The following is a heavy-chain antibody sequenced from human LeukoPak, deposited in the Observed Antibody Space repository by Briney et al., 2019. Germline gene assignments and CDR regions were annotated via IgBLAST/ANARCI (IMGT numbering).Heavy chain of an antibody. CDR3: AKSRFGSGSYTSFFDY. Sequence: GGSLRLSCAASGFTFSNSAMSWVRQAPGKGLEWVSAISGSGGSTYYADSVKGRFTISRDNSKNTLYLQMNSLRAEDTAVYYCAKSRFGSGSYTSFFDYWGQGTLVTVSS. CDR1: GFTFSNSA. J-gene: IGHJ4*02. D-gene: IGHD3-10*01. V-gene: IGHV3-23*01. CDR2: ISGSGGST.